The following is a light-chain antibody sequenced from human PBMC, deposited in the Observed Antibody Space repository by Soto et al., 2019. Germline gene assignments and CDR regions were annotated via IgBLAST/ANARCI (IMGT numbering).Light chain of an antibody. J-gene: IGKJ1*01. CDR1: QSVRSSY. CDR3: QQYASTPPT. CDR2: GAS. V-gene: IGKV3-20*01. Sequence: TALPQSPGTLALSPGERATPTCRASQSVRSSYLAWYQQQPGQAPRLLIHGASRRATGIPDRFSGSGSGTDFTLTISRLEPEDFAVYYCQQYASTPPTFGQGTKVDIK.